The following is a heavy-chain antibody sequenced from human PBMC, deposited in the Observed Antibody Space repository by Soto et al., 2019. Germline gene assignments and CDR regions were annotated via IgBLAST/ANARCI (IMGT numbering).Heavy chain of an antibody. CDR3: ARGGSGSYHMDV. Sequence: GSLRLSCAASGFTFSSNYMGWVRQAPGKGLEWVSVIYSGGSTYYADSVKGRFTISRDNFKNTLYLQMNSLRAEDTAVYYCARGGSGSYHMDVWGKGTTVTVSS. CDR2: IYSGGST. CDR1: GFTFSSNY. D-gene: IGHD3-10*01. V-gene: IGHV3-66*01. J-gene: IGHJ6*03.